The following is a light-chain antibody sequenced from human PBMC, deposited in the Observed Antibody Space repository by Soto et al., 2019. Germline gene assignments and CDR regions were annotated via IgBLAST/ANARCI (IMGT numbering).Light chain of an antibody. CDR3: QQYNKWPLT. V-gene: IGKV3-15*01. CDR1: QSVSSSY. J-gene: IGKJ4*01. Sequence: EIVLTQSPGTLSLSPGERATLSCRASQSVSSSYLAWYQQKPGQAPRLLIFGATTRPTGIPARFSGSGSVTEFTLTISSLQSDDSGVYYCQQYNKWPLTFGGGTKVDIK. CDR2: GAT.